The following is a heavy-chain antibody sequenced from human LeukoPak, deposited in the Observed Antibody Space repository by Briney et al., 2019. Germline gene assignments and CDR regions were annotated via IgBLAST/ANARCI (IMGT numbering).Heavy chain of an antibody. CDR3: ARGQQLAIDY. J-gene: IGHJ4*02. V-gene: IGHV3-33*01. Sequence: WVRQAPGKGLEWVAVIWYDGSNKYYADSVKGRFTISRDNSKNTLYLQMNSLRAEDTAVYYCARGQQLAIDYWGQGTLVTVSS. D-gene: IGHD6-13*01. CDR2: IWYDGSNK.